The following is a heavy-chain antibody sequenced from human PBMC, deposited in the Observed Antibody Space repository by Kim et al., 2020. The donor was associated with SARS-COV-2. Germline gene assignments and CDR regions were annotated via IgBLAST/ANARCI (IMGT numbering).Heavy chain of an antibody. CDR3: ARHGGSGGYGAFDI. D-gene: IGHD1-26*01. V-gene: IGHV5-51*01. Sequence: SPSFKGKVTISADKSISTAYLQWSSLKASESAIYYCARHGGSGGYGAFDIWGQGTLVTVSS. J-gene: IGHJ3*02.